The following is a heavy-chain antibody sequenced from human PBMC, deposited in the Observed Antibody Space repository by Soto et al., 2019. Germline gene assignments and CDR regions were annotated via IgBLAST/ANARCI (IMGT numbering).Heavy chain of an antibody. J-gene: IGHJ4*02. D-gene: IGHD3-22*01. CDR2: ISAYNGNT. CDR1: GYTFTSYG. Sequence: ASVKVSCKASGYTFTSYGISWVRQAPGQGLEWMGWISAYNGNTNYAQKLQGRVTMTTDTSTSTAYMELRSLRSDDTAVYYCAGESLHDSSGYYYGYWGQGTLVTVSS. CDR3: AGESLHDSSGYYYGY. V-gene: IGHV1-18*04.